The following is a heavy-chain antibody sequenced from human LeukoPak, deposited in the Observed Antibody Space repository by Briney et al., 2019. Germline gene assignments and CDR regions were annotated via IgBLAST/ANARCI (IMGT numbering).Heavy chain of an antibody. D-gene: IGHD3-16*02. CDR2: INHSGST. J-gene: IGHJ4*02. CDR3: ARIYDYVWGSYRPSFDY. Sequence: SETLSLTCTVSGGSISSYYWSWIRQPPGKGLEWIGEINHSGSTNYNPSLKSRVTISVDTSKNQFSLKLSSVTAADTAVYYCARIYDYVWGSYRPSFDYWGQGTLVTVSS. V-gene: IGHV4-34*01. CDR1: GGSISSYY.